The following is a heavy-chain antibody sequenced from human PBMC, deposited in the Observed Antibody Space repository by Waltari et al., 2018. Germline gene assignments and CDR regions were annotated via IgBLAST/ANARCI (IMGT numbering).Heavy chain of an antibody. V-gene: IGHV4-38-2*01. CDR3: ARQSSYYYDSSGYYPFDYYYGMDV. J-gene: IGHJ6*02. D-gene: IGHD3-22*01. Sequence: QVQLQESGPGLVKPSETLSLTCAVSGYSISSGYYCVWIRHPPGKGLEWIGSIYHSGSTYYNPSLKSRVTISVDTSKNQFSLKLSSVTAADTAVYYCARQSSYYYDSSGYYPFDYYYGMDVWGQGTTVTVSS. CDR1: GYSISSGYY. CDR2: IYHSGST.